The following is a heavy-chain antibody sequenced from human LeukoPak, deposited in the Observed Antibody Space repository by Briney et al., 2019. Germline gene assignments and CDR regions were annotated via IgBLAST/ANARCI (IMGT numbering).Heavy chain of an antibody. CDR3: ARDGVRDGYKYWYFDL. V-gene: IGHV1-46*01. J-gene: IGHJ2*01. CDR2: INPSGGST. Sequence: ASVKVSCKASGYTFTSYYMHWVRRAPGQGLEWMGIINPSGGSTSYAQKFQGRVTMTRDTSTSTVYMELSSLRSEDTAVYYCARDGVRDGYKYWYFDLWGRGTLVTVSS. CDR1: GYTFTSYY. D-gene: IGHD5-24*01.